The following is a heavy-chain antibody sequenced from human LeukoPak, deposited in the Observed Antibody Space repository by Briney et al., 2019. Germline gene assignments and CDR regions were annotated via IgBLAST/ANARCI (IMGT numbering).Heavy chain of an antibody. Sequence: PGGSLRLSCAASGFTFSSYAMSWVRQAPGKGLEWVSAISGSGGSTYYADSVKGRFTISRDNSKNTLYLQMNSLRAEDTAVYYCAKDLTSIVGATAAEDAFDIWGQGTMVTVSS. CDR3: AKDLTSIVGATAAEDAFDI. CDR1: GFTFSSYA. V-gene: IGHV3-23*01. CDR2: ISGSGGST. J-gene: IGHJ3*02. D-gene: IGHD1-26*01.